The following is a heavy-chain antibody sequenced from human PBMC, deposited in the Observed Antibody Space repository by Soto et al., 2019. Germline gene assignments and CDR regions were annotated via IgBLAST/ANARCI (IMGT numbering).Heavy chain of an antibody. CDR3: ARVTYP. CDR1: GGSFSSGGYS. Sequence: QLQLQKSGSGLVRPSQTLSLTCTIYGGSFSSGGYSWSWIRQPPGKGLEWIGYIYHSVRTSYTPSLKSRVTISVERSKNQFSLKLSSVTAADTAVYYCARVTYPWGQGTLVTVSS. CDR2: IYHSVRT. V-gene: IGHV4-30-2*01. J-gene: IGHJ5*02.